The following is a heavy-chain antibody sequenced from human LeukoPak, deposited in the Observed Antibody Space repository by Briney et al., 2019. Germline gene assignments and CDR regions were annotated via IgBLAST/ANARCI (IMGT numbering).Heavy chain of an antibody. CDR1: GFTFSGSA. V-gene: IGHV3-23*01. D-gene: IGHD6-13*01. J-gene: IGHJ4*02. Sequence: GGSLRLSCAASGFTFSGSAMSWVRQAPGEGLDWVSLISYSGANSYYTDAVRGRFTISRDNAKNSLYLQMNSLRAEDTAVYYCARDLASSWYYFDYWGQGTLVTVSS. CDR3: ARDLASSWYYFDY. CDR2: ISYSGANS.